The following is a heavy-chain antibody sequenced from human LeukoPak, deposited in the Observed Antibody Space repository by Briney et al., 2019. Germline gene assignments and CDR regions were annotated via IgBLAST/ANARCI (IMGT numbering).Heavy chain of an antibody. D-gene: IGHD3-9*01. CDR2: IYTSGST. Sequence: PSETLSLTCTVSGGSIGSYYWSWIRQPAGKGLEWIGRIYTSGSTNYNPSLKSRVTMSVDTSKNQFSLKLSSVTAADTAVYYCARDRYDILTGFPGLFDWGQGTLVTVSS. CDR1: GGSIGSYY. CDR3: ARDRYDILTGFPGLFD. J-gene: IGHJ4*02. V-gene: IGHV4-4*07.